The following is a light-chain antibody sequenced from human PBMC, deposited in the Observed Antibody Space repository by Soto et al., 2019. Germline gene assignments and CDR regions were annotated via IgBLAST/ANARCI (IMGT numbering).Light chain of an antibody. CDR2: NNN. CDR3: CSYAGSSTLV. J-gene: IGLJ2*01. CDR1: SSNIGAGYD. Sequence: QSVLTQPPSVSGAPGQRVTISCTGSSSNIGAGYDVHWYQRPPGTAPQLLIYNNNNRPSGVPDRFSGSKSGTSASLAITGLQAEDEADYYCCSYAGSSTLVFGGGTKLTVL. V-gene: IGLV1-40*01.